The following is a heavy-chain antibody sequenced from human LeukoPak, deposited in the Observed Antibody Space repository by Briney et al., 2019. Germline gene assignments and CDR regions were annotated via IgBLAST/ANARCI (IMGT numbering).Heavy chain of an antibody. Sequence: GGSLRLPCAASGFTFNNYAMTWVRQAPGQGLEWVSGISGGGEGTNYADSVKGRFIISRDKSKIILYLQMNSLRAEDTAVYYCAKGTGGLRWYDIDYWGQGTLVTVSS. CDR2: ISGGGEGT. J-gene: IGHJ4*02. D-gene: IGHD4-23*01. CDR1: GFTFNNYA. V-gene: IGHV3-23*01. CDR3: AKGTGGLRWYDIDY.